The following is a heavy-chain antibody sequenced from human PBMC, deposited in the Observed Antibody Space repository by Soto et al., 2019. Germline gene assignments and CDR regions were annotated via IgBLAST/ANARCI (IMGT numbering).Heavy chain of an antibody. CDR2: ISAYNGNT. D-gene: IGHD1-1*01. J-gene: IGHJ4*02. CDR3: AGVVESNWNAFDF. CDR1: GYTFTSYG. V-gene: IGHV1-18*01. Sequence: QVQLVQSGAEVKKPGASVKVSCKASGYTFTSYGISWVRQAPGQGLEWMGWISAYNGNTNYAQKLQGRVTMTTDTSTSTGYMELRSLRSDAPAVYYCAGVVESNWNAFDFWGQGTLVTVSS.